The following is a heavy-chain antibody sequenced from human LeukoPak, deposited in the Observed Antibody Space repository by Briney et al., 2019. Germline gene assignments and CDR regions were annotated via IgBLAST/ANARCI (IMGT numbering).Heavy chain of an antibody. CDR3: AKDRGSGWPQFDY. J-gene: IGHJ4*02. Sequence: QAGGSLRLSCAASGFSFSSYAMSWVRQAPGKGLEWVSAISGRAGSTYYADSVKGRFTISRENSKNTLYLQMNSLRAEDTAVYYCAKDRGSGWPQFDYWGQGTLATVSS. CDR1: GFSFSSYA. D-gene: IGHD6-19*01. V-gene: IGHV3-23*01. CDR2: ISGRAGST.